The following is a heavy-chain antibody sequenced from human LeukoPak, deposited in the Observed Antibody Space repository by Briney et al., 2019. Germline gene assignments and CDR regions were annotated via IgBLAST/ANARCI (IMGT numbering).Heavy chain of an antibody. D-gene: IGHD6-19*01. CDR3: ANSNYYSSGWYQRCDY. Sequence: GGSLRLSCAASGFTFSSYGISWVRQAPGKGLEWVSAISGSGGGTYYADSVKGRFTISRDNSKNTLYLQMNSLRAEDTAVYYCANSNYYSSGWYQRCDYWGQGTLVTVSS. J-gene: IGHJ4*02. CDR2: ISGSGGGT. V-gene: IGHV3-23*01. CDR1: GFTFSSYG.